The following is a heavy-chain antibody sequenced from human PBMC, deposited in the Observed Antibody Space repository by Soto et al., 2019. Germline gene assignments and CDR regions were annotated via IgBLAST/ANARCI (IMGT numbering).Heavy chain of an antibody. CDR3: ASASGDYLVLGGYYLDS. D-gene: IGHD4-17*01. Sequence: QVQLQESGPGVMKPSGTLSLTCTVSGDSISSIKWWSWVRQPPGERLGWIGEVFHSGTANYNPSLKSRLTFSADKYKNQLSLKLTSVTAADTAVYYCASASGDYLVLGGYYLDSWGQGTLVTVSS. CDR1: GDSISSIKW. CDR2: VFHSGTA. J-gene: IGHJ4*02. V-gene: IGHV4-4*02.